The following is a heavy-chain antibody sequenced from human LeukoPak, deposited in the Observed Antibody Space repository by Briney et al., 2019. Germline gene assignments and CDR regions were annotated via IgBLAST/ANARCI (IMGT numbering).Heavy chain of an antibody. CDR1: GGSITNYN. D-gene: IGHD2-15*01. J-gene: IGHJ5*02. CDR3: ARRRVGDLTVGSDTWFDP. CDR2: ISDSGST. V-gene: IGHV4-59*08. Sequence: SETLSLTCTVSGGSITNYNWNWIRRPPRKGLEGIRCISDSGSTNYNPSLHSRVTISVDTSKNQFSLKMSAATASATAVYYCARRRVGDLTVGSDTWFDPWGQGALVTVSS.